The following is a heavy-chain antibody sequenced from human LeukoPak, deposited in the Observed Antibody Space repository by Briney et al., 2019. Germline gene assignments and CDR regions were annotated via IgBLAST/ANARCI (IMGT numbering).Heavy chain of an antibody. CDR2: ISAYNGNT. Sequence: ASVKVSCTASGYTFTSYGISWVRQAPGQGLEWMGWISAYNGNTNYAQKLQGRVTMTTDTSTSTAYMELRSLRSDDTAVYYCAREGQRWLANYYYYYGMDVWGQGTTVTVSS. D-gene: IGHD6-19*01. J-gene: IGHJ6*02. CDR1: GYTFTSYG. CDR3: AREGQRWLANYYYYYGMDV. V-gene: IGHV1-18*01.